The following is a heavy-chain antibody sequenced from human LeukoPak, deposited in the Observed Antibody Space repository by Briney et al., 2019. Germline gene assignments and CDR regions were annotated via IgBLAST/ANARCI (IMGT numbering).Heavy chain of an antibody. CDR3: AREPRRLPLGYCSSTSCYGSYYYGMDV. CDR2: IIPIFGTA. J-gene: IGHJ6*02. D-gene: IGHD2-2*01. V-gene: IGHV1-69*13. Sequence: ASVKVSCKASGGTFSSYAISWVRQVPGQGLEWMGGIIPIFGTANYAQKFQGRVTITADESTSTAYMELSSLRSEDTAVYYCAREPRRLPLGYCSSTSCYGSYYYGMDVWGQGTTVTVSS. CDR1: GGTFSSYA.